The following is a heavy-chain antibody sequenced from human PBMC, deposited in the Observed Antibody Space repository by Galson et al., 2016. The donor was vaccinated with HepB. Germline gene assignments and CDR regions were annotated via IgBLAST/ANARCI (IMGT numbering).Heavy chain of an antibody. Sequence: SLRLSCAASGFTFSSYAMSWVRQAPGKGLEWVPTISGSGATTYVADSVKGRFTMSRDNSKNTLYLQMNSLRVEDTAIYYCAKGGQWLLRGPGWFHPWGQGTLVSVSS. CDR1: GFTFSSYA. V-gene: IGHV3-23*01. D-gene: IGHD6-19*01. CDR3: AKGGQWLLRGPGWFHP. CDR2: ISGSGATT. J-gene: IGHJ5*02.